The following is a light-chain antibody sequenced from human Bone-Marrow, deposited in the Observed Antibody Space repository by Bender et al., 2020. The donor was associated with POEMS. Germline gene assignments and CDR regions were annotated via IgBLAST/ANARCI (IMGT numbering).Light chain of an antibody. CDR1: SSNIGTNP. J-gene: IGLJ1*01. CDR3: SSYAGSINYNYV. Sequence: QSVLTQPPSASGTPGQRVTISCSGSSSNIGTNPVNWYQQLPGTAPKLLIYINNQRPSGVPDRFSGSKSGTSASLAISGLQSEDEADYYCSSYAGSINYNYVFGTGTKLTVL. V-gene: IGLV1-44*01. CDR2: INN.